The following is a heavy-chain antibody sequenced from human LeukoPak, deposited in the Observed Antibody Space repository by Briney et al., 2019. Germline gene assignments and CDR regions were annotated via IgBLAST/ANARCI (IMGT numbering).Heavy chain of an antibody. CDR2: INSDGSST. Sequence: PGGSLRLSCAASGFTFSGYWMHWVRQAPGKGLVWVSRINSDGSSTSYADSEKGRFTISRDNAKNTLYLQMNSLRAEDTAVYYCARAGPYYYDSSGYYYSEYFQHWGQGTLVTVSS. V-gene: IGHV3-74*01. J-gene: IGHJ1*01. D-gene: IGHD3-22*01. CDR1: GFTFSGYW. CDR3: ARAGPYYYDSSGYYYSEYFQH.